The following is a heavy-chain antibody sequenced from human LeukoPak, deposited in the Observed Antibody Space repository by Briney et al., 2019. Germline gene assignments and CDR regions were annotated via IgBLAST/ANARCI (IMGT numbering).Heavy chain of an antibody. Sequence: SVKVSCKASGGTFSSYAISWVRQAPGQGLEWMGGIIPIFGTANYAQKFQGRVTITADESTSTAYMELSSLRSEDTAVYYCARGAYSSGPHNNYYYYYYMDVWGKGTTVTVSS. CDR1: GGTFSSYA. V-gene: IGHV1-69*13. J-gene: IGHJ6*03. D-gene: IGHD6-19*01. CDR3: ARGAYSSGPHNNYYYYYYMDV. CDR2: IIPIFGTA.